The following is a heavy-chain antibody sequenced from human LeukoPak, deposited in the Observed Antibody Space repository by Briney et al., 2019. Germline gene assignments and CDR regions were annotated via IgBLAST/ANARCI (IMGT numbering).Heavy chain of an antibody. V-gene: IGHV4-39*07. D-gene: IGHD6-13*01. J-gene: IGHJ4*02. CDR3: AQRFTQQLTVGYYFDY. CDR2: IYYSGST. Sequence: SETLSLTCTVSGGSISSSSYYWGWIRQPPGKGLEWIGSIYYSGSTYYNPSLKSRVTISVDTSKNQFSLKLSSVTAADTAVYYCAQRFTQQLTVGYYFDYWGQGTLVTVSS. CDR1: GGSISSSSYY.